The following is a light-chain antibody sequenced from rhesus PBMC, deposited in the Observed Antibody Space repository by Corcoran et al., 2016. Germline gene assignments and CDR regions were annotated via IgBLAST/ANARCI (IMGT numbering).Light chain of an antibody. Sequence: DIQMTQSPSSLSASVGDRVTITLRASQGINNWLAWYQQKPGKAPKLLIHRVSKLEAGVPSRISAGGSGTDFTLTISSLQPEDIARYYCQQRDTYPWTFSHGTKVEIK. CDR3: QQRDTYPWT. CDR1: QGINNW. V-gene: IGKV1-69*01. J-gene: IGKJ1*01. CDR2: RVS.